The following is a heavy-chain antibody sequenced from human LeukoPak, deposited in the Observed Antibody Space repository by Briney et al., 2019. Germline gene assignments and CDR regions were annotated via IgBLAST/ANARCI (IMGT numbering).Heavy chain of an antibody. V-gene: IGHV4-4*07. D-gene: IGHD5-18*01. Sequence: SETLSLTCTVSGGSISSHYWSWIRQPAGKGLEWIGRIYTSGSTNYNPSLKSRVTMSVDTSKNQFSLKLSSVTAADTAVYYCASNGYSYGSGGYYYYGMDVWGQGTAVTVSS. CDR3: ASNGYSYGSGGYYYYGMDV. CDR2: IYTSGST. CDR1: GGSISSHY. J-gene: IGHJ6*02.